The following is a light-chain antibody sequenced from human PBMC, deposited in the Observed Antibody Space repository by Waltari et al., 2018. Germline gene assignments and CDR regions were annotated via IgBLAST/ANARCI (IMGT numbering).Light chain of an antibody. J-gene: IGLJ2*01. Sequence: QSALTQPASVSASPGESITISCTATSSDVGDFNSVSWYQQHPGKAPKFMIYDVVKRPSGVSHRSAGSKSGKMASLTISGLQAEDEAFYYCTSFTTSSTLLFGGGTKLTVL. CDR1: SSDVGDFNS. CDR3: TSFTTSSTLL. V-gene: IGLV2-14*03. CDR2: DVV.